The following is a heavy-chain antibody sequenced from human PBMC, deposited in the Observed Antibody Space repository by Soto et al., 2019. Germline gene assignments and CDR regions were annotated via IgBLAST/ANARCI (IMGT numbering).Heavy chain of an antibody. CDR1: GFTFSSYA. D-gene: IGHD1-26*01. J-gene: IGHJ4*02. V-gene: IGHV3-23*01. Sequence: GGSLRLSCAASGFTFSSYAMSWVRQAPGKGLEWVSAISGSGGSTYYADSVKGRFTISRDNSKNTLYLQMNSLRAEDTAVYYCARGKWELPSHFDYWGQGTLVTVSS. CDR2: ISGSGGST. CDR3: ARGKWELPSHFDY.